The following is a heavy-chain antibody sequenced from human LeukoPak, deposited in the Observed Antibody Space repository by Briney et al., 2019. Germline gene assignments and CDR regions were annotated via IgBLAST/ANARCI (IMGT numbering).Heavy chain of an antibody. CDR3: ARNLVNSQGMDV. J-gene: IGHJ6*02. CDR2: IYYSGST. V-gene: IGHV4-59*01. D-gene: IGHD4-23*01. Sequence: SETLSLTCAVYGGSFSGYYWSWTRQPPGKGLEWIGYIYYSGSTNYNPSLKSRVTISVDTSKNQFSLKLSSVTAADTAVYYCARNLVNSQGMDVWGQGTTVTVSS. CDR1: GGSFSGYY.